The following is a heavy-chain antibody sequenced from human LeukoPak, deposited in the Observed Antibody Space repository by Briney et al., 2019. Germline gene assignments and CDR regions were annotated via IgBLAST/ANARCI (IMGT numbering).Heavy chain of an antibody. V-gene: IGHV3-43D*03. Sequence: GGSLRLSCAASGFTFDDYAMHWVRQAPGKGLEWVSLISWEGGSTYYADSVKGRFTISRDNAKNSLYLQMNSLRAEDTAVYYCARGLSSTLYYYMDVWGKGTTVTVSS. CDR3: ARGLSSTLYYYMDV. J-gene: IGHJ6*03. CDR2: ISWEGGST. D-gene: IGHD2-2*01. CDR1: GFTFDDYA.